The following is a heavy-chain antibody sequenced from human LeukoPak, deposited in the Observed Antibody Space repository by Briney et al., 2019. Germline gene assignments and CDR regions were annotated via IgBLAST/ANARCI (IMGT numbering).Heavy chain of an antibody. J-gene: IGHJ4*02. CDR3: ARYSSSWYKAYFDY. CDR2: IYYSGST. Sequence: SETLSLTCTVSGGSISSSYYYWGWIRQPPGKGLEWIGSIYYSGSTYYNPSLKSRVTISVDTSKNQFSLKLSSVTAADTAVYYCARYSSSWYKAYFDYWGQGTLVTVSS. V-gene: IGHV4-39*07. D-gene: IGHD6-13*01. CDR1: GGSISSSYYY.